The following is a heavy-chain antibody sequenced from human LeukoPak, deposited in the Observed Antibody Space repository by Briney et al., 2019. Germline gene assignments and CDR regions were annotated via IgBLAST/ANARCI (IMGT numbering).Heavy chain of an antibody. Sequence: SVTVSCTASGGTFSSYAISWVREAPGQGLEWMGGIIPIFGTANYAQKFQGRVTMTTDESTSTASMELSSLSSEDTAGYYCARGEQLGELEFDYWGRGTLVTASS. D-gene: IGHD1-7*01. V-gene: IGHV1-69*05. CDR1: GGTFSSYA. J-gene: IGHJ4*02. CDR2: IIPIFGTA. CDR3: ARGEQLGELEFDY.